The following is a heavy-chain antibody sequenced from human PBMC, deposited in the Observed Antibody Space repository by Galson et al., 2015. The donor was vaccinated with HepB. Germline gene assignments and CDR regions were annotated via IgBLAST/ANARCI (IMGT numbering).Heavy chain of an antibody. D-gene: IGHD3-22*01. CDR1: GYSFTSYW. J-gene: IGHJ4*02. CDR2: IYPGDSDT. Sequence: QSGAEVKKPGESLKISCKGSGYSFTSYWIGWVRQMPGKGLEWMGIIYPGDSDTRYSPSFQGQVTISADKSISTAYLQWSSLKASDTAMYYCARPPDYYDSNGYDYYFDYWGQGTLVTVSS. CDR3: ARPPDYYDSNGYDYYFDY. V-gene: IGHV5-51*03.